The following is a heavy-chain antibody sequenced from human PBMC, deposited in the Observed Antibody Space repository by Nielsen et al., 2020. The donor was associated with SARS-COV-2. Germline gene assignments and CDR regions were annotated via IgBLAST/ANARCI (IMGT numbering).Heavy chain of an antibody. CDR2: ISYDGSNK. Sequence: GESLKISCAASGFTFSSYGMHWVRQAPGKGLEWVAVISYDGSNKYYADSVKGRFTISRDNSKNTLYLQMNSLRAEDTAVYYCARDPEYSSGRYDYWGQGTLVTVSS. CDR3: ARDPEYSSGRYDY. CDR1: GFTFSSYG. V-gene: IGHV3-30*03. D-gene: IGHD6-25*01. J-gene: IGHJ4*02.